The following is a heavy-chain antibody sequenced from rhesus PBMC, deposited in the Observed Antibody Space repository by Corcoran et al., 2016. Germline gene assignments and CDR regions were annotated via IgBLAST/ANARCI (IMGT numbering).Heavy chain of an antibody. J-gene: IGHJ4*01. D-gene: IGHD6-13*01. Sequence: EVQLVESGGGLVQPGGSLRLSCAASGFTFSSYGMHWVRRAPGKGLVWGAVISYDGSKKDYADAVKERVTSSRDNSKNMLYLQMSNLKVEDTAVYYCAVGLAADFCDYWGQGVLVTVSS. V-gene: IGHV3-54*02. CDR3: AVGLAADFCDY. CDR2: ISYDGSKK. CDR1: GFTFSSYG.